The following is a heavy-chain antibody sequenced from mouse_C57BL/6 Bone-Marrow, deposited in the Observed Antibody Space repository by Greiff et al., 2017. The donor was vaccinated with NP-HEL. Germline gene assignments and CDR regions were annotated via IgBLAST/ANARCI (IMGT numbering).Heavy chain of an antibody. V-gene: IGHV7-1*01. J-gene: IGHJ4*01. CDR3: ARDALYDGYPLYAMDY. Sequence: EVKLVESGGGLVQSGRSLRLSCATSGFTFSDFYMEWVRQAPGKGLEWIAASRNNATDYTTEYSASVKGRFIVSRDTSQSILYLQMNALRAEDTAIYYCARDALYDGYPLYAMDYWGQGTSVTVSA. CDR2: SRNNATDYTT. CDR1: GFTFSDFY. D-gene: IGHD2-3*01.